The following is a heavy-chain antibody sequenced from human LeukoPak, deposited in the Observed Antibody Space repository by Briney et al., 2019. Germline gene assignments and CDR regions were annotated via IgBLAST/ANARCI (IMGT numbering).Heavy chain of an antibody. V-gene: IGHV3-9*01. CDR2: ISWNSGSI. CDR1: GFTFDDYA. CDR3: ATASLKYEYSSSSYFDY. J-gene: IGHJ4*02. Sequence: GGSLRLSCAASGFTFDDYAMHWVRQAPGKGLEWVSGISWNSGSIGYADSVKGRFTISRDNAKNSLYLQMNSLRAEDTALYYCATASLKYEYSSSSYFDYWGQGTLVTVSS. D-gene: IGHD6-6*01.